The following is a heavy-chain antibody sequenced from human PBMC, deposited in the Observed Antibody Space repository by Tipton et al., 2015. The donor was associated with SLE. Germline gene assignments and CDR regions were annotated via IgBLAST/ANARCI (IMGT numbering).Heavy chain of an antibody. V-gene: IGHV4-34*12. J-gene: IGHJ5*02. CDR2: IMDTGYT. CDR1: GGSFSGYY. D-gene: IGHD2-15*01. CDR3: ARHWSYHCSGPNCYSYWFDL. Sequence: GLVKPSETPSLTCRVYGGSFSGYYWSWIRQSPGQGPEWIGEIMDTGYTNYNPSLKSRVTISRDTSKNEFSLNLTSVTAADTAVYYCARHWSYHCSGPNCYSYWFDLWGQGTLVTVSS.